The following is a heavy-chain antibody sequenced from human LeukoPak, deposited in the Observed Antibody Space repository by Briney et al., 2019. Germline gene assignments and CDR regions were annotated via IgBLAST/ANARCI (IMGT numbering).Heavy chain of an antibody. Sequence: GGSLRLSCAASGRTFGNNWMHGVRQGPGKGLVWISRINSDGGGAIYADSVKGRFTVSKDNAKNTLYLQMNSLRAEDTAVYYCARDVPHNWFDTWGQGTLVTVSS. J-gene: IGHJ5*02. CDR3: ARDVPHNWFDT. CDR1: GRTFGNNW. CDR2: INSDGGGA. V-gene: IGHV3-74*01.